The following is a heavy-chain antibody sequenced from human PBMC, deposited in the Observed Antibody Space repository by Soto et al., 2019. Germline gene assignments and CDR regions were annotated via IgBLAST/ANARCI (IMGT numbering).Heavy chain of an antibody. CDR1: GFTFSIYA. Sequence: EVQLLESGGGLLQPGGSLRLSCEASGFTFSIYALSWVRQAPGKGLERVSGISGSDGSTYYADSVKGRFTISRDNSKNTLYLQMNSLRAEDTAVYYCAKLSTSRAVAYAFEIRCQGTMVTVSS. J-gene: IGHJ3*02. D-gene: IGHD2-2*01. CDR2: ISGSDGST. CDR3: AKLSTSRAVAYAFEI. V-gene: IGHV3-23*01.